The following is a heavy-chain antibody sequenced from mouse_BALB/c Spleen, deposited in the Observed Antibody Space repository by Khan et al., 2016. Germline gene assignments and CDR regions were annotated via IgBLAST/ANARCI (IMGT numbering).Heavy chain of an antibody. D-gene: IGHD1-1*01. CDR3: AREGITTEVSNGLDY. V-gene: IGHV1S135*01. CDR1: GYAFTSYN. CDR2: IAPYNGGT. J-gene: IGHJ2*01. Sequence: VQLKQSGPELVKPGASVKVSCKASGYAFTSYNMYWVKQSHGKSLECIGYIAPYNGGTNYNQKFKGKVTLTVDKSSSTAYMHLNSLTSEDSAVYCSAREGITTEVSNGLDYWGKDTTLTVSS.